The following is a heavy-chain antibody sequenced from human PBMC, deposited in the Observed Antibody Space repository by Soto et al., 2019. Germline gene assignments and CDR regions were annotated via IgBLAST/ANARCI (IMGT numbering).Heavy chain of an antibody. Sequence: QVQLQESGPGLVKPSGTLSLTCAVSGGSVSSSNWWSWVRQSPGKGLEWMGEIYHSGSAHYNPSLKSRATISLDKSKNLFSLRLTSVTAADTAVYYCARVPGVVVSADDAFDIWGPGTRVIVSS. CDR3: ARVPGVVVSADDAFDI. V-gene: IGHV4-4*02. J-gene: IGHJ3*02. D-gene: IGHD2-21*02. CDR2: IYHSGSA. CDR1: GGSVSSSNW.